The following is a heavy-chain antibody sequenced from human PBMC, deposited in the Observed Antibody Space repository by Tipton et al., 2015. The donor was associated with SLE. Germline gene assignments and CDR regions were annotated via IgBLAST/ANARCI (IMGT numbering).Heavy chain of an antibody. Sequence: TLSLTCTVSGGSISSGSYYWSWIRQPAGKGLEWIGRVYSSGSTNYNPSLKSRVTVSVDTSQNQFSLKLTSVTAADTAMYYCAVWGRGGYFDYWGQGTLVTVSS. D-gene: IGHD7-27*01. CDR2: VYSSGST. CDR3: AVWGRGGYFDY. J-gene: IGHJ4*02. V-gene: IGHV4-61*02. CDR1: GGSISSGSYY.